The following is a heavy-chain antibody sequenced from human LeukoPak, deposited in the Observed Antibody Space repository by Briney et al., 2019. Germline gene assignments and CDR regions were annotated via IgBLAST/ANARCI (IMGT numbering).Heavy chain of an antibody. D-gene: IGHD3-10*01. V-gene: IGHV3-33*01. J-gene: IGHJ3*02. CDR1: GFTFSSYG. CDR2: IWYDGSNK. CDR3: ARGAYGSGTYHDFDI. Sequence: GRCLRLSCAASGFTFSSYGMHWVRRAPGKGLAWVAVIWYDGSNKYYVDSVKGRFTISRDDSKNTLYLQMNSLRAEDTAVYYCARGAYGSGTYHDFDIWGQGTMVTVSS.